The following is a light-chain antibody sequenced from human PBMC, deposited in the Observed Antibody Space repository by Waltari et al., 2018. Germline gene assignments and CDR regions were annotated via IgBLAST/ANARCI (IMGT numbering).Light chain of an antibody. Sequence: QSALTQPASVSGSPGQSLTISCTGTSSDVGGSNYVSWYQQYPGKAPKLIIHDVSGRPSGVSNRISGLQAEDEADYYCSSYASGSAFYVFGTATKVTVL. CDR2: DVS. J-gene: IGLJ1*01. V-gene: IGLV2-14*03. CDR3: SSYASGSAFYV. CDR1: SSDVGGSNY.